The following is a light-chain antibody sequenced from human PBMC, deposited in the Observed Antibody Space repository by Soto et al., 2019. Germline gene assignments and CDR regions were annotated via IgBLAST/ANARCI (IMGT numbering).Light chain of an antibody. CDR2: AAS. J-gene: IGKJ2*01. CDR3: QQSYSTPFT. V-gene: IGKV1-39*01. Sequence: DIQMTQSPSSLSASVGDRVTITCRASQSISSYLNWYQQKPGKAPNLLIYAASSLQSGVPSRFSGSASGTDFTLTISSLQPEDFATYYCQQSYSTPFTFGQGTKVDIK. CDR1: QSISSY.